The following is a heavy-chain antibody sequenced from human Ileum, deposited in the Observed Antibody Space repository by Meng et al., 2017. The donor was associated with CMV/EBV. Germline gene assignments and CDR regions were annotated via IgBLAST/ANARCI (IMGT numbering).Heavy chain of an antibody. CDR1: GYSFTPYP. D-gene: IGHD4-23*01. V-gene: IGHV1-46*01. CDR3: ASGWPYNGNFPRDI. Sequence: ASVKVSCKASGYSFTPYPMHWVRQAPGQGLEWMGMIHPSGGSATYAQKFQGRVILTGDTSTTTVHMELTSLRFEDAAVYYCASGWPYNGNFPRDIWGQGTLVTVSS. J-gene: IGHJ4*02. CDR2: IHPSGGSA.